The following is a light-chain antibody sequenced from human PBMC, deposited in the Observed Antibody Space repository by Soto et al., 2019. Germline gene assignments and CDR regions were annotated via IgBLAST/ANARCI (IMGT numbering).Light chain of an antibody. CDR2: EVS. CDR1: SSDVGGYNY. CDR3: SSYTSSSTVV. Sequence: QSALTQPASVSGSPGQSITISCTGTSSDVGGYNYVSWYQQHPGKAPKLMIYEVSHWPSGVSSRFSGSKSGNTASLTISGLQAEDEADYYCSSYTSSSTVVFGGGTKLTVL. V-gene: IGLV2-14*01. J-gene: IGLJ2*01.